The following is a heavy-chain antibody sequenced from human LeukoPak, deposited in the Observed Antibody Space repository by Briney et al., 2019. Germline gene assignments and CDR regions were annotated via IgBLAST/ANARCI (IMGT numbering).Heavy chain of an antibody. J-gene: IGHJ2*01. CDR2: IYYSGST. V-gene: IGHV4-39*07. D-gene: IGHD4-23*01. CDR1: GGSISSSSYY. Sequence: SETLSLTCTVSGGSISSSSYYWGWIRQPPGKGLEWIGSIYYSGSTYYNPSLKSRVTISVDTSKNQFSLKLSSVTAADTAVYYCARGGGTFDYGGNFYWYFDLWGRGTLVTVSS. CDR3: ARGGGTFDYGGNFYWYFDL.